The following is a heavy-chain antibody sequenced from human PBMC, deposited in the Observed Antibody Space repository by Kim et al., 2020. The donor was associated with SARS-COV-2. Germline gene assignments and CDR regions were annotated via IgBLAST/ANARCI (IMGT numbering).Heavy chain of an antibody. CDR3: ARDSGVDSSGYPASVYFDY. D-gene: IGHD3-22*01. V-gene: IGHV1-69*04. Sequence: GRVTITADKSTSTAYMELSSLRSEDTAVYYCARDSGVDSSGYPASVYFDYWGQGTLVTVSS. J-gene: IGHJ4*02.